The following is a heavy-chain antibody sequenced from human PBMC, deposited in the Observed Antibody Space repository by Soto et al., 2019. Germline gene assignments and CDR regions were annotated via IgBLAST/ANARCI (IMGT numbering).Heavy chain of an antibody. Sequence: PSQTLSLTCAISGDSVSSNSATWNWIRQSPSRGLEWLGRTYYRSKWYNDYAVSVRSRITISPDTSKNQFSLQLNSVTPEDAAVYYCARDNRRAKYGLEVWGQGTTVTVSS. J-gene: IGHJ6*02. CDR1: GDSVSSNSAT. D-gene: IGHD1-26*01. CDR3: ARDNRRAKYGLEV. CDR2: TYYRSKWYN. V-gene: IGHV6-1*01.